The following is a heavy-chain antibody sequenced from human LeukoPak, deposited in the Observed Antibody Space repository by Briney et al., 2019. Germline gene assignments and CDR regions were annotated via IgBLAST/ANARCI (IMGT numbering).Heavy chain of an antibody. CDR2: IIPILGIA. CDR1: GGTFSSYA. CDR3: AAVGMATAFDY. D-gene: IGHD5-24*01. Sequence: ASVKVSCKASGGTFSSYAISWVRQAPGQGLEWMGRIIPILGIANYAQKFQGRVTITADKSTSTAYLELSSLRSEDTAVYYCAAVGMATAFDYWGQGTLVTVSS. V-gene: IGHV1-69*04. J-gene: IGHJ4*02.